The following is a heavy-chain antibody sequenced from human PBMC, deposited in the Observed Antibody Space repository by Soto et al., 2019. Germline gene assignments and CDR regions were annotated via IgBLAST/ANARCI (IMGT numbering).Heavy chain of an antibody. D-gene: IGHD3-22*01. CDR1: GFNLDDFT. CDR3: AKDRAVIVPSSTSYFHYYGMDV. V-gene: IGHV3-9*01. Sequence: VQLVESGGALVQPGRSLRLSCVASGFNLDDFTMHWVRQAPGKGLEWVSGVGWNGGKIVYADSVKGRFTVSRDNTKNCLYLEMHSLRPEDTAIYYCAKDRAVIVPSSTSYFHYYGMDVWGQGTTVTVS. J-gene: IGHJ6*02. CDR2: VGWNGGKI.